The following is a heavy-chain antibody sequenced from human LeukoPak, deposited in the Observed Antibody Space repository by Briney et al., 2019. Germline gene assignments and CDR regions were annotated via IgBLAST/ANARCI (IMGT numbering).Heavy chain of an antibody. CDR3: ARNAYYYDSSGYYYSDGPFDY. CDR2: INPSGGRT. D-gene: IGHD3-22*01. Sequence: ASVKVPCKASGYTFTSDYIHWVRQAPGQGLEWLGIINPSGGRTTYGQNFQGRVTLTRDTSTSTVYMELSSLRSDDTAVYYCARNAYYYDSSGYYYSDGPFDYWGQGTLVTVSS. J-gene: IGHJ4*02. V-gene: IGHV1-46*01. CDR1: GYTFTSDY.